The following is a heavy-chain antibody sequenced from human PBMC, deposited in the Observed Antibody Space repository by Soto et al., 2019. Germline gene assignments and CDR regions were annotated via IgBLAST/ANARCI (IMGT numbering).Heavy chain of an antibody. CDR3: ARDLRKYCSSTSCPMDV. Sequence: QVQLVESGGGVVQPGRSLRLSCAASGFTFSSYAMHWVRQAPGKGLEWVAVISYDGSNKYYADSVKGRFTISRDNSKNTLYLQMNSLRAEDTAVYYCARDLRKYCSSTSCPMDVWGQGTTVTVSS. D-gene: IGHD2-2*01. J-gene: IGHJ6*02. CDR2: ISYDGSNK. V-gene: IGHV3-30-3*01. CDR1: GFTFSSYA.